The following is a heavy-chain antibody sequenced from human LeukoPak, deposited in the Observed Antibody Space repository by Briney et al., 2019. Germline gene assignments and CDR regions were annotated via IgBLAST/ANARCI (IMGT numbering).Heavy chain of an antibody. J-gene: IGHJ3*02. Sequence: PGGSLRLSCAASGFTFSSFEMNWVRQAPGKGLEWVSYIGTRGSTIYYADSVKGRFTISRDNAKNSLYLQMDSLRDEDTAVYYCAREFGLRYFDWLLWGAFDIWAQETMVTVSS. D-gene: IGHD3-9*01. CDR1: GFTFSSFE. V-gene: IGHV3-48*03. CDR2: IGTRGSTI. CDR3: AREFGLRYFDWLLWGAFDI.